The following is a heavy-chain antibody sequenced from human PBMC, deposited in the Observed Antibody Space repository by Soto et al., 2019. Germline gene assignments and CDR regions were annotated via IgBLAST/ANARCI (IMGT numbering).Heavy chain of an antibody. V-gene: IGHV3-33*01. CDR3: ARVDFGGNSYYFDY. Sequence: VGSLRLSCVASGFTFSDYGIHWVRQAPDKGLEWVAVVWFDGSIQYYGDSVKGRFTISRDNSNNTVDLQMNNLRAEDTAVYYCARVDFGGNSYYFDYWGQGTPVTVSS. D-gene: IGHD1-7*01. CDR2: VWFDGSIQ. CDR1: GFTFSDYG. J-gene: IGHJ4*02.